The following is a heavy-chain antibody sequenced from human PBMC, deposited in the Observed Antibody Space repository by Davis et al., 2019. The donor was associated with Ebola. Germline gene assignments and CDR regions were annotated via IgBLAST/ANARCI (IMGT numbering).Heavy chain of an antibody. V-gene: IGHV1-69*04. D-gene: IGHD1-7*01. CDR1: GGTFSSYA. CDR2: IIPILGIA. Sequence: SVKVSCKASGGTFSSYAISWVRQAPGQGLEWKGRIIPILGIANYAQKFQGRVTITADKSTSTAYMELSSLRSEDTAVYYCARDPDNWNWSGYGMYVWGQGTTVTVSS. CDR3: ARDPDNWNWSGYGMYV. J-gene: IGHJ6*02.